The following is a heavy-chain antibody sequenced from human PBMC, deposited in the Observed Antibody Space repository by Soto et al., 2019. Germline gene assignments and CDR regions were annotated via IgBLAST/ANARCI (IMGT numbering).Heavy chain of an antibody. J-gene: IGHJ4*02. Sequence: QVRLEESGGGVVQPGASRRLSCVASRFTFSDYALHWVRQAPGKGLELAALISFDGTKKFYADSVKGRLTISRDNSKNTRYLPMTDLAPAATAVYYCTRRLDGRHSSGIATAVYWCSGTGVSASS. CDR2: ISFDGTKK. V-gene: IGHV3-30-3*01. D-gene: IGHD6-13*01. CDR1: RFTFSDYA. CDR3: TRRLDGRHSSGIATAVY.